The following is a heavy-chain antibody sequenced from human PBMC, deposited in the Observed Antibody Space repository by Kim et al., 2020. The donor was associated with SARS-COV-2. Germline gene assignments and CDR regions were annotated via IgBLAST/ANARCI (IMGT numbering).Heavy chain of an antibody. D-gene: IGHD6-25*01. CDR2: INHSGST. CDR3: ARGKPDLPSKQRRRYFDL. Sequence: SETLSLTCAVYGGSFSGYYWSWIRQPPGKGLEWIGEINHSGSTNYNPSLKSRVTISVDTSKNQFSLKLSSVTAADTAVYYCARGKPDLPSKQRRRYFDLWGRGTLVTVSS. V-gene: IGHV4-34*01. CDR1: GGSFSGYY. J-gene: IGHJ2*01.